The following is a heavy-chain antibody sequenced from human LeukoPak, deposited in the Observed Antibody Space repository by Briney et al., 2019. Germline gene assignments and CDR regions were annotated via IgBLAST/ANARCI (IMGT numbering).Heavy chain of an antibody. CDR2: IIPIVGIA. J-gene: IGHJ4*02. CDR1: GGTFSSYA. D-gene: IGHD3-10*01. CDR3: ARSDGSAAVGEYYFDY. V-gene: IGHV1-69*04. Sequence: SVKVSCKASGGTFSSYAISWVRQAPGQGLEWMGMIIPIVGIANYAQKFQGRVTITADKSTSTAYMELSSLRSEDTAVYYCARSDGSAAVGEYYFDYWGQGTLVTVSS.